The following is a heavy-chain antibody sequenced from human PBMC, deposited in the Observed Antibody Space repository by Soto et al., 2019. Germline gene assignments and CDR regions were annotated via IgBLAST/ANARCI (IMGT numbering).Heavy chain of an antibody. CDR2: INPSGGST. V-gene: IGHV1-46*01. D-gene: IGHD6-13*01. J-gene: IGHJ6*02. Sequence: ASVMVSCKASGYTFTSYYMPWVRQAPGQGLEWMGIINPSGGSTSYAQKFQGRVTMTRDTSTSTVYMELSSLRSEDTAVYYCAREGAAAGGYYYGTDVWGQGNPVTAPS. CDR1: GYTFTSYY. CDR3: AREGAAAGGYYYGTDV.